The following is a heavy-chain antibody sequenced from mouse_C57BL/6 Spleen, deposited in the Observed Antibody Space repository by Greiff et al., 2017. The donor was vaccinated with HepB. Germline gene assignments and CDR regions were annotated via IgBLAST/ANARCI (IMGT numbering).Heavy chain of an antibody. Sequence: EVKLMESGGGLVKPGGSLKLSCAASGFTFSSYTMSWVRQTPEKRLEWVATISGGGGNTYYPDSVKGRFTISRDNAKNTLYLQMSSLRSEDTALYYCASQLGRNYFDYWGQGTTLTVSS. J-gene: IGHJ2*01. V-gene: IGHV5-9*01. D-gene: IGHD4-1*01. CDR1: GFTFSSYT. CDR3: ASQLGRNYFDY. CDR2: ISGGGGNT.